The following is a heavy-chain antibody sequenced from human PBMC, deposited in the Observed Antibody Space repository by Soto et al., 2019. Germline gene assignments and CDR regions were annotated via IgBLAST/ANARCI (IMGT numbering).Heavy chain of an antibody. J-gene: IGHJ5*02. D-gene: IGHD4-4*01. CDR1: GGSISSGGYY. CDR2: IYYSGST. Sequence: QVQLQESGPGLVKPSQTLSLTCTVSGGSISSGGYYWSWIRQHPGKGLEWIGYIYYSGSTYYNPSLKSRVTISVDTSKNQFSLKLSSVTAADTAVYYCARETPGYSNFERGWFDPWGQGTLVTVSS. V-gene: IGHV4-31*03. CDR3: ARETPGYSNFERGWFDP.